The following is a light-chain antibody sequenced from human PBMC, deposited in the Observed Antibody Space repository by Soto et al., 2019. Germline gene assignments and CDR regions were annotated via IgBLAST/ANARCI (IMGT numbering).Light chain of an antibody. CDR3: SSYAGSNAVV. CDR2: EVS. CDR1: SSDVGGYNF. V-gene: IGLV2-8*01. Sequence: QSALTQPASVSGSPGQSITISCTGTSSDVGGYNFVSWYQHHPGKAPKFMIYEVSNRPSGVPDRFSGSKSGNTASLTVSGLQAEDEADYYCSSYAGSNAVVFGGGTKLTVL. J-gene: IGLJ2*01.